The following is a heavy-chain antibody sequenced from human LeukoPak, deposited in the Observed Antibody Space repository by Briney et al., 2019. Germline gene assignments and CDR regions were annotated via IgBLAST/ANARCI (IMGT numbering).Heavy chain of an antibody. CDR1: GFTFSSYI. D-gene: IGHD2-21*01. V-gene: IGHV3-64D*06. CDR3: VRHITAYYFDY. J-gene: IGHJ4*02. CDR2: ISSNGDST. Sequence: GGSLRLSCAASGFTFSSYIMHWVRQAPGKGLEYVSAISSNGDSTYYADSVKGRFTISRDNSKNTLYLQMNSLRPDDTAVYYCVRHITAYYFDYWGQGTLDTVSS.